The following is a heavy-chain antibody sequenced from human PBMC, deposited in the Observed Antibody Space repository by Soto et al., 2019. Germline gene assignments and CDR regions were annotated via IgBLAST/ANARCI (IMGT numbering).Heavy chain of an antibody. CDR1: GYTFTTYA. J-gene: IGHJ4*02. D-gene: IGHD2-2*02. V-gene: IGHV1-3*01. Sequence: QVQLVQSGVAVKKPGASVKVSCKASGYTFTTYAMHWVRQAPGQRLEWMGWINAGNGKTKCSQKVQGRVTITRDTSATTAYMELSSLRSEDTAVYYCARAGDDCSTTNCYMIDYWGQGTLVTVSS. CDR2: INAGNGKT. CDR3: ARAGDDCSTTNCYMIDY.